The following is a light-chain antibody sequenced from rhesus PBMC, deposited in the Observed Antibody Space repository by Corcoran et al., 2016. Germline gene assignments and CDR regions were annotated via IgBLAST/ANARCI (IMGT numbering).Light chain of an antibody. V-gene: IGKV3-40*03. CDR2: SAY. CDR3: QQYNDLLRT. CDR1: QSVGSY. Sequence: EIVMTQSPATLSLSPGETATLSCRASQSVGSYLAWYQQKPGQAPKLLVHSAYFRATGIPDRFSGSGARTDFTLTSSSLEPEDVGVYHCQQYNDLLRTFGQGTKVEIK. J-gene: IGKJ1*01.